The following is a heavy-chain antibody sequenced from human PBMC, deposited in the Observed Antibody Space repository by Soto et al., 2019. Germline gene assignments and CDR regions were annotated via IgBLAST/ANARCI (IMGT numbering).Heavy chain of an antibody. Sequence: SETLSLTCFVSGDSISTGVYYWGLIRQPPGKGLEWIGSLYYTGTTYYNPSLKSRVTISVDTSKNQFSLKLNSVTAADTAIYYCTRYYLYGSQFDPWGQGTLVTVSS. CDR3: TRYYLYGSQFDP. D-gene: IGHD3-10*01. V-gene: IGHV4-39*01. J-gene: IGHJ5*02. CDR1: GDSISTGVYY. CDR2: LYYTGTT.